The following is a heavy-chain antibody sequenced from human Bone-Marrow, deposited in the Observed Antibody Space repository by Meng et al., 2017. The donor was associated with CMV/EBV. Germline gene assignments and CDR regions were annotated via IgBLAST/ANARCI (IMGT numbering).Heavy chain of an antibody. J-gene: IGHJ4*02. CDR2: IRYDGSNK. CDR1: GFTFSSYW. Sequence: GESLKISCAASGFTFSSYWMSWVRQAPGKGLEWVAFIRYDGSNKYYADSVKGRFTISRDNSKNTLYLQMNSLRAEDTAVYYCAKDLALLTIFGVGDYWGQGTLVTVSS. CDR3: AKDLALLTIFGVGDY. V-gene: IGHV3-30*02. D-gene: IGHD3-3*01.